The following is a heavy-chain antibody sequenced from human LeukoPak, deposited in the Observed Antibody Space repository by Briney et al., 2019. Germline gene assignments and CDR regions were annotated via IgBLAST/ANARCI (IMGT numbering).Heavy chain of an antibody. CDR1: GYSFTSYW. J-gene: IGHJ4*02. Sequence: GESLKISCKASGYSFTSYWIGWVRQMPGKGLEWMGIIDPSDPETRYTPSFQGQVTISVDKSLTTADLQWNSLKASDTAMYYCARQAAMGRSGDYWGQGTLVTVSS. D-gene: IGHD7-27*01. CDR2: IDPSDPET. CDR3: ARQAAMGRSGDY. V-gene: IGHV5-51*01.